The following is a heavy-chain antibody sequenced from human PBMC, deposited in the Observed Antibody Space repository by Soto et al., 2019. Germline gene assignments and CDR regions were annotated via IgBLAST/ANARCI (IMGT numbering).Heavy chain of an antibody. CDR3: ATDLGSGRIP. CDR2: IAPSSGGT. D-gene: IGHD6-25*01. CDR1: GYSFTDSH. Sequence: ASVKVSCKTSGYSFTDSHLHWVRQAPGQGLEWMGWIAPSSGGTKFARKFQGRLTMTRDTSISTAYMESSSLGSDDTAVYFCATDLGSGRIPWGQGTLVTVSS. V-gene: IGHV1-2*02. J-gene: IGHJ5*02.